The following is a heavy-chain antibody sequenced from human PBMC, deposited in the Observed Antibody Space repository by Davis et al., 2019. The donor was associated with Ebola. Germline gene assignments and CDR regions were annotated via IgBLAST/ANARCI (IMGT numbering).Heavy chain of an antibody. J-gene: IGHJ4*02. V-gene: IGHV1-69*04. Sequence: SVKVSCKASGDTFNNYSFRWVRQAPGQGLEWMGRIIPLLGVANYAPKFQGRISLTADTSTSTVYMELRSLTSDDTAVYYCARDRERDDRSGYYLTKVPQFDYWGQGTLVTVTS. D-gene: IGHD3-22*01. CDR3: ARDRERDDRSGYYLTKVPQFDY. CDR2: IIPLLGVA. CDR1: GDTFNNYS.